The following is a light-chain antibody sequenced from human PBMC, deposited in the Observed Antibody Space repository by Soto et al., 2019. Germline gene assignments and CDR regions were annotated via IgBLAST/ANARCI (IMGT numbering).Light chain of an antibody. CDR1: GSVVGAYNY. J-gene: IGLJ1*01. CDR2: GVS. CDR3: SSYTASATHV. Sequence: QSALTQPASVSGSPGQSITISCTGTGSVVGAYNYVSWYQQQPGKAPKLLIYGVSNRPSGVSDRFSGSKSGNTASLTISGLRADDEADYYCSSYTASATHVFGTGTKVTVL. V-gene: IGLV2-14*03.